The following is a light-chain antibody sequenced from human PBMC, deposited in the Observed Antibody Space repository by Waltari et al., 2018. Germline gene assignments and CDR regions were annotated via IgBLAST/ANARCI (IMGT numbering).Light chain of an antibody. J-gene: IGLJ2*01. Sequence: QSALTQPASVSGSPGQSISVSCKGTSSDVGGYKYVSWYQHHPGKAPKLLIYDVAKRPSGVSARFSGSKTGNTASLTISGLRAEDEAFYYCSSYSTTSAVVFGGGTKMTVL. CDR3: SSYSTTSAVV. CDR1: SSDVGGYKY. CDR2: DVA. V-gene: IGLV2-14*03.